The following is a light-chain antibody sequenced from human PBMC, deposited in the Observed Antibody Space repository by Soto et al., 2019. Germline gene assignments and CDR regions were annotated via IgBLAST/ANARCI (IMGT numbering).Light chain of an antibody. CDR2: STN. CDR1: SGSVSTSYH. Sequence: QAVVTQEPSFSVSPGGTVTLTCGLSSGSVSTSYHPSWFQQTPGQAPRTLIDSTNTRSSGVPDRFSGSILGNKAALTITGAQADDESNYFCALYMGSGISAFGGGTKVTVL. V-gene: IGLV8-61*01. J-gene: IGLJ2*01. CDR3: ALYMGSGISA.